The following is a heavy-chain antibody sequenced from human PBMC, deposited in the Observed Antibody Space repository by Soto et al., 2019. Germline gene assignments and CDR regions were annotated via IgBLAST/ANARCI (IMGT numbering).Heavy chain of an antibody. Sequence: HXDSLKVSWKCSGDKFAGYLSALVRQMPGKGLELMGIIYPSDSDTRYRPSFQGQVTISADKSISSAYLQWSSLRASDTAMYYCARAGVSTRTFDYWGQGTPVTVSS. CDR1: GDKFAGYL. D-gene: IGHD3-3*01. CDR2: IYPSDSDT. CDR3: ARAGVSTRTFDY. V-gene: IGHV5-51*01. J-gene: IGHJ4*02.